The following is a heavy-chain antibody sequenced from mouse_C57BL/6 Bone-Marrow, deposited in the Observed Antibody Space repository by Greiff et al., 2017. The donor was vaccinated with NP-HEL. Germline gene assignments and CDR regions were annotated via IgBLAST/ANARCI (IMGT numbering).Heavy chain of an antibody. CDR1: GYTFTSYW. Sequence: VQLQQSGAELVMPGASVKLSCKASGYTFTSYWMHWVKQRPGQGLEWIGEIDPSDSYTNYNQKFKGKSTLTVDKSSSTAYMQLSSLTSEDSAVYYCARLSTTVVARYFDVWGTGTTVTVSS. V-gene: IGHV1-69*01. J-gene: IGHJ1*03. CDR3: ARLSTTVVARYFDV. D-gene: IGHD1-1*01. CDR2: IDPSDSYT.